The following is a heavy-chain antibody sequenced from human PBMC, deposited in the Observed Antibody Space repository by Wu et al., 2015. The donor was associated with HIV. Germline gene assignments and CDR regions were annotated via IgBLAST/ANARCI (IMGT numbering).Heavy chain of an antibody. Sequence: QVQLVQSGAEVKKPGSSVKVSCKASGGTFSSYAISWVRQAPGQGLEWMGRIIPIFGTANYAQKFQGRVTITADESTSTAYMELSSLRSEDTAVYYCARDDYYDSSGHNYYGMDVWGQGTTVTVSS. CDR3: ARDDYYDSSGHNYYGMDV. CDR2: IIPIFGTA. V-gene: IGHV1-69*13. D-gene: IGHD3-22*01. J-gene: IGHJ6*02. CDR1: GGTFSSYA.